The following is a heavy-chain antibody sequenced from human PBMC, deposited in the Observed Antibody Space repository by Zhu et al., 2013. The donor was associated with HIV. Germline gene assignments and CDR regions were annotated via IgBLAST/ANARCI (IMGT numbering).Heavy chain of an antibody. CDR3: ARGLGSGYPNNWFDP. D-gene: IGHD3-22*01. Sequence: QVQLVQSGAEVKKPGSSVKVSCKASGGTFSSYAISWVRQAPGQGLEWMGWMNPNSGNTGYAQKFQGRVTMTRNTSISTAYMELSSLRSEDTAVYYCARGLGSGYPNNWFDPWGRGNPRSPSPQ. V-gene: IGHV1-8*02. J-gene: IGHJ5*02. CDR1: GGTFSSYA. CDR2: MNPNSGNT.